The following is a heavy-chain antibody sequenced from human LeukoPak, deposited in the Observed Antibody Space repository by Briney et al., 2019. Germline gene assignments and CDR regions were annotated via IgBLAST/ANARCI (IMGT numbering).Heavy chain of an antibody. J-gene: IGHJ4*02. V-gene: IGHV3-21*04. CDR1: GFTFTDYS. D-gene: IGHD3-10*01. Sequence: GGSLRLSCAASGFTFTDYSMNWVRQAPGKGLEWVSSISSSLGYIYYADSVKGRFTISRDNSKSTLYIQMNSLRAEDTAVYYCARAKPKNMVRGLIMRRESRYYFDYWGQGTLVTVSS. CDR3: ARAKPKNMVRGLIMRRESRYYFDY. CDR2: ISSSLGYI.